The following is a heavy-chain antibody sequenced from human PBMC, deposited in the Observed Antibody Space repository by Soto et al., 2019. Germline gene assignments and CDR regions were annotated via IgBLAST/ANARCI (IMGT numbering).Heavy chain of an antibody. J-gene: IGHJ6*02. D-gene: IGHD2-15*01. V-gene: IGHV4-39*01. CDR1: GGSVSSGSYY. CDR2: IYYSGST. CDR3: ATRTVAAVFRWYYYYGMDV. Sequence: SETLSLTCTVSGGSVSSGSYYWGWIRQPPGKGLEWIGSIYYSGSTYYNPSLKSRVTISVDTSKNQFSLKLSSVIAADTAVYYCATRTVAAVFRWYYYYGMDVWGQGTTVTVSS.